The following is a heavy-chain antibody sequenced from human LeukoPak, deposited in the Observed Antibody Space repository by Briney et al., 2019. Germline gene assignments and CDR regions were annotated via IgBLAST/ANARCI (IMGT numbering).Heavy chain of an antibody. D-gene: IGHD6-13*01. CDR3: ARGGSSSWSYYFDY. J-gene: IGHJ4*02. Sequence: SETLSLTCTVSGGSISSYYWSWIRQPPGNGLECIGYIYTSGSTNYNPSLKSRVTISVDTSKNQFSLKLSSVTAADTAVYYCARGGSSSWSYYFDYWGQGTLVTVSS. V-gene: IGHV4-4*09. CDR1: GGSISSYY. CDR2: IYTSGST.